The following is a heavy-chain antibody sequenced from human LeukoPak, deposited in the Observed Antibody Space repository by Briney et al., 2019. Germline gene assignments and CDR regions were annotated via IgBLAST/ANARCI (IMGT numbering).Heavy chain of an antibody. D-gene: IGHD5-18*01. J-gene: IGHJ4*02. Sequence: ASVKVSCKASGGTFSSYAISWVRQAPGQGLEWMGGIIPIFGTANYAQKFQGRVTITADKSKSTAYMELSSLRSEDTAVFYCATKVLRNGYTYGFGYSWGQGTLVTVFS. V-gene: IGHV1-69*06. CDR2: IIPIFGTA. CDR3: ATKVLRNGYTYGFGYS. CDR1: GGTFSSYA.